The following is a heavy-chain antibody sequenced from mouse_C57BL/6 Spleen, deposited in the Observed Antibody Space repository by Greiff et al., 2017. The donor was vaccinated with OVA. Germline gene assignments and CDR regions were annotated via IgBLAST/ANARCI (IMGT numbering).Heavy chain of an antibody. J-gene: IGHJ3*01. V-gene: IGHV1-82*01. CDR1: GYAFSSSW. CDR2: IYPGDGDT. D-gene: IGHD2-1*01. Sequence: QVQLQQSGPELVKPGASVKISCKASGYAFSSSWMNWVKQRPGKGLEWIGRIYPGDGDTNYNGKFKGKATLTADKSSSTAYMQLSSLTSEDSEVYFCAREEGYGNSGTFAYWGQGTLVTVSA. CDR3: AREEGYGNSGTFAY.